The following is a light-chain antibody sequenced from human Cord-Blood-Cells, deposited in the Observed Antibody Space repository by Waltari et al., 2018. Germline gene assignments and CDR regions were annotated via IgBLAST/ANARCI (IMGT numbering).Light chain of an antibody. J-gene: IGKJ1*01. CDR2: WAS. V-gene: IGKV4-1*01. Sequence: DIVMTQSPDSLAVSLGERATINCKSSQSVLYSSNHKNYLAWHQQKPGQPPKLLIYWASTRESGVPDRFSGSGSGTDFTLTISSLQAEDVAVYYCQQYYRTPWTFGQGTKVEIK. CDR3: QQYYRTPWT. CDR1: QSVLYSSNHKNY.